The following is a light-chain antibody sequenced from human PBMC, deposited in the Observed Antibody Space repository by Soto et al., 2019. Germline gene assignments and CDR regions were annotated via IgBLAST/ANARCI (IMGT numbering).Light chain of an antibody. V-gene: IGKV3D-7*01. J-gene: IGKJ1*01. CDR3: QQYKSYSPRT. Sequence: PGERGTRSFQARQSVSSRYFTWYQQKPGQAPRLLIYGVSTRATSIPARFSGSGSGTDFTLTISSMQPDDSATYYCQQYKSYSPRTFGQGTKVDIK. CDR1: QSVSSRY. CDR2: GVS.